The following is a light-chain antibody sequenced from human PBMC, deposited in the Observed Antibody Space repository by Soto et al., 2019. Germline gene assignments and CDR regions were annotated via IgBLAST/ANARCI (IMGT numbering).Light chain of an antibody. Sequence: QSALTQPASVSGSPGQSITISCTGTSSDVGGYNYVSWYQQHPGKAPKLMIYDVSNRPSGVSNRFSGSKSGNTASLTIYGLQAEDEAEYYCISYTSSSTLYVFGTGTKVTVL. V-gene: IGLV2-14*01. CDR2: DVS. CDR3: ISYTSSSTLYV. CDR1: SSDVGGYNY. J-gene: IGLJ1*01.